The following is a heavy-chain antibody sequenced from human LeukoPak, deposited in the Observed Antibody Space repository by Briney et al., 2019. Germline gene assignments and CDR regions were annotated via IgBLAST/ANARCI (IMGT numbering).Heavy chain of an antibody. CDR2: ISYIGST. CDR3: ASHSLRLRWPTDLGY. CDR1: GGSISTNGDY. D-gene: IGHD4-23*01. V-gene: IGHV4-39*01. J-gene: IGHJ4*02. Sequence: PSETLSLTCTVSGGSISTNGDYWGWIRQPPGKGLEWIGSISYIGSTHYNPSLKSRVIISVDTSRNQFSLKLSSVTAADTAVYYCASHSLRLRWPTDLGYWGQGTLVTVPS.